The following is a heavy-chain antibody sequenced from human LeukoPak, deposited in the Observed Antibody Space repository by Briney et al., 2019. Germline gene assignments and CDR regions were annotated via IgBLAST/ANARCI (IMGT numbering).Heavy chain of an antibody. D-gene: IGHD6-19*01. J-gene: IGHJ4*02. CDR3: ATEVGQWLVRT. CDR2: VYYSGTT. V-gene: IGHV4-39*01. CDR1: GVSIIRSNFY. Sequence: SETLSLTCTVSGVSIIRSNFYWGWIRQSPGGGLEWIGTVYYSGTTYYSPSLKNRVTISVDTSKNQFSLKLTSVTAADTAVYYCATEVGQWLVRTWGQGTLVTVSS.